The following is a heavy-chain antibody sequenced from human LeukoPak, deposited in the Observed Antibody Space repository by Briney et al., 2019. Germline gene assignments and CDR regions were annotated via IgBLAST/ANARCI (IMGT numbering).Heavy chain of an antibody. V-gene: IGHV5-51*01. CDR1: GYSFTNYW. Sequence: GESLKVSCKGSGYSFTNYWIDWVRQMPGKGLEWMGSIYPGNSDTRYSPSFQGQVTISADKSISTAYLQWSSLKASDTAMYYCARRLSYGSGSYYFDWGQGTLVTVSS. J-gene: IGHJ4*02. D-gene: IGHD3-10*01. CDR3: ARRLSYGSGSYYFD. CDR2: IYPGNSDT.